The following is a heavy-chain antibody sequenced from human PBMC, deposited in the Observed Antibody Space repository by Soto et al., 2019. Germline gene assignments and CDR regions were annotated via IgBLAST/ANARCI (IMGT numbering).Heavy chain of an antibody. J-gene: IGHJ4*02. Sequence: PSETLSLTCTVSGGSISSGDYYWSWIRQPPGKGLEWIGYIYYSGSTYYNPSLKSRVTISADTSKNQFSLKLSSVTAADTAVYYCAREAIFGVVIGYWGRGILVTVSS. V-gene: IGHV4-30-4*01. CDR1: GGSISSGDYY. CDR2: IYYSGST. D-gene: IGHD3-3*01. CDR3: AREAIFGVVIGY.